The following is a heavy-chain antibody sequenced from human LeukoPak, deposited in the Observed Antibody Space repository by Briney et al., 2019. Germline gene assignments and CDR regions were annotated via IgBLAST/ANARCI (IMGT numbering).Heavy chain of an antibody. CDR3: ARDFTGGEYFDS. CDR1: GFTFSSFK. V-gene: IGHV3-21*06. D-gene: IGHD3-16*01. CDR2: ISPSSTYI. J-gene: IGHJ4*02. Sequence: GGSLRLSCAASGFTFSSFKMTWVRQAPGKGLEWVASISPSSTYIYYGDSLKGRVTVSRDNAKSLLFLHMSSLRPDDTAVYYCARDFTGGEYFDSWGQGALVSVSS.